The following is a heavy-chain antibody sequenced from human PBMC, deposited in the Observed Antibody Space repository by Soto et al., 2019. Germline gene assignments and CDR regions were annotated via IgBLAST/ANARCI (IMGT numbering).Heavy chain of an antibody. J-gene: IGHJ4*02. CDR3: ARWNGYGDY. CDR2: FTGVIGTT. Sequence: EVQLLESGGGLVQPGGSLRLSCAASGFTVSTYGVTWVRQATGKGLEWVSGFTGVIGTTHYADSVKGRFTITRDNSNNTVYLQMNSLRVEDTAVYYCARWNGYGDYWGRGTLVTVSS. V-gene: IGHV3-23*01. D-gene: IGHD1-1*01. CDR1: GFTVSTYG.